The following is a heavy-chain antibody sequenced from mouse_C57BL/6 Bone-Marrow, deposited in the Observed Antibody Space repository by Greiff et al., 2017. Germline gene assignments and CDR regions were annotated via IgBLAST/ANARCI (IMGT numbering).Heavy chain of an antibody. CDR3: ARDYYGRYYFDY. D-gene: IGHD1-2*01. Sequence: VHVKQSVAELVRPGASVKLSCTASGFNIKNTYMHWVKQRPEQGLEWIGRIDPANGNTKYAPKFQGKATITADTSSNTAYLQLSSLTSEDTAIYYCARDYYGRYYFDYWGQGTTLTVSS. J-gene: IGHJ2*01. V-gene: IGHV14-3*01. CDR2: IDPANGNT. CDR1: GFNIKNTY.